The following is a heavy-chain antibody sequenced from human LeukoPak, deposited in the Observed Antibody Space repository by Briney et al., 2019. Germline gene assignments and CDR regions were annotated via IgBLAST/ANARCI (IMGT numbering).Heavy chain of an antibody. CDR3: AKSHSSSWYSYTDY. V-gene: IGHV3-48*03. CDR1: GFTFSSYE. Sequence: GGSLRLSCAASGFTFSSYEMNWVRQAPGKGLEWVSCISSSGSTIYYADSVKGRFTISRDNSKNTLYLQMNSLRAEDTAVYYCAKSHSSSWYSYTDYWGQGTLVTVSS. D-gene: IGHD6-13*01. CDR2: ISSSGSTI. J-gene: IGHJ4*02.